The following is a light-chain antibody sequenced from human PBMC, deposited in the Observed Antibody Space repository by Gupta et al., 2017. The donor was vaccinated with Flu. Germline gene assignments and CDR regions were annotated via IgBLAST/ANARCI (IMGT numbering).Light chain of an antibody. CDR1: QSISNY. V-gene: IGKV1-39*01. J-gene: IGKJ2*01. CDR3: QQNNSSPT. Sequence: QMTQSPSSLSASVGDRVTITCRASQSISNYLNWYQQKPGKAPKLLIYGASSLQSGVPSRFSGSGSGTDFTLTISSLQPEDFATYYCQQNNSSPTFGQGTKREIK. CDR2: GAS.